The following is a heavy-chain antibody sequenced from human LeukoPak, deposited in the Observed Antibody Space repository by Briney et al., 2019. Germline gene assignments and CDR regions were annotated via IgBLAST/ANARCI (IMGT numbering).Heavy chain of an antibody. V-gene: IGHV3-23*01. CDR3: AKGGSYYTSSWFDP. D-gene: IGHD3-10*01. Sequence: PGGSLRLSCAASAFTFSTYPMSWVRQAPGKGLEWVSAISGVGGSIFYADSVKGRFTISRDNSKNTLYLEMNSLRAEDTAVYYCAKGGSYYTSSWFDPWGQGTLVTVSS. J-gene: IGHJ5*02. CDR1: AFTFSTYP. CDR2: ISGVGGSI.